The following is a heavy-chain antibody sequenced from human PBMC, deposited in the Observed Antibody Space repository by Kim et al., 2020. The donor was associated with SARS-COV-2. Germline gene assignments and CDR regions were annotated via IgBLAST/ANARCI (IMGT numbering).Heavy chain of an antibody. Sequence: GGSLRLSCAASGFTFSGSAIHWVRQTSGKGLEWVGRIRTKSNSYATAYAASLKGRFTISRDDSKNTAYLQMNSLTTEDTAVYYCIRFIVGANDGALTVDYWGQGTLVTVSS. D-gene: IGHD1-26*01. CDR2: IRTKSNSYAT. CDR1: GFTFSGSA. J-gene: IGHJ4*02. V-gene: IGHV3-73*01. CDR3: IRFIVGANDGALTVDY.